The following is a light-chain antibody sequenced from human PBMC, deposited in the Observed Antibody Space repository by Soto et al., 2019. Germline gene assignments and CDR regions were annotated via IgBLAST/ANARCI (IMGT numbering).Light chain of an antibody. Sequence: QSVVTQPPSASGTPGQSVTISCSGSSSNIGSNFVYWYQYLPGTAPKLLIYRNNQRSSGAPDRFSGSKSGTSASLAISGLRSEDEADYYCAAWDASLSGVVFGGGTKVTVL. V-gene: IGLV1-47*01. CDR3: AAWDASLSGVV. CDR2: RNN. J-gene: IGLJ2*01. CDR1: SSNIGSNF.